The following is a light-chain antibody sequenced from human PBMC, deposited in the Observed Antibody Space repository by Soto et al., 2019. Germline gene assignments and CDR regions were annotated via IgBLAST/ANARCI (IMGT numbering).Light chain of an antibody. Sequence: EIVMTQSPGTLSVSPGERATLSCRASQSVSSSLAWYQQKPGQAPRLLIYGASTRATGIPARFSGSGSRTDFTLTISSLEPEDFAVYYCQQYGTSPITFGQGTRLEL. CDR3: QQYGTSPIT. CDR2: GAS. V-gene: IGKV3-20*01. CDR1: QSVSSS. J-gene: IGKJ5*01.